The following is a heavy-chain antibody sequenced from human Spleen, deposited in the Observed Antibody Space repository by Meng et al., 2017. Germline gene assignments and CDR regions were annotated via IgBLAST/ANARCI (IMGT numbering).Heavy chain of an antibody. CDR3: AKAPKLKTGTGSYFDY. D-gene: IGHD1-1*01. Sequence: GESLKISCAASGFTFSSYAMSWVRQAPGKGLEWVSAISGSGGSTYYADSVKGRFTISRDNSKNTLYLQMNSLRAEETAVYYCAKAPKLKTGTGSYFDYWGQGTLVTVSS. V-gene: IGHV3-23*01. J-gene: IGHJ4*02. CDR1: GFTFSSYA. CDR2: ISGSGGST.